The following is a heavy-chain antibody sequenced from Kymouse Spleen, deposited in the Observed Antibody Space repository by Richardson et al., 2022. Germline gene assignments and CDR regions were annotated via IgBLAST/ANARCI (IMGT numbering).Heavy chain of an antibody. CDR3: TRHGAGTTWFDP. CDR1: GFTFSGSA. CDR2: IRSKANSYAT. D-gene: IGHD1-7*01. V-gene: IGHV3-73*02. Sequence: EVQLVESGGGLVQPGGSLKLSCAASGFTFSGSAMHWVRQASGKGLEWVGRIRSKANSYATAYAASVKGRFTISRDDSKNTAYLQMNSLKTEDTAVYYCTRHGAGTTWFDPWGQGTLVTVSS. J-gene: IGHJ5*02.